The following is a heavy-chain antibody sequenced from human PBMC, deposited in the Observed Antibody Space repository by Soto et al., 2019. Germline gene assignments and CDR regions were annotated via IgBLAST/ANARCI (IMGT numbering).Heavy chain of an antibody. CDR1: GYTFSNYG. D-gene: IGHD6-19*01. Sequence: QVQLVQSGAEVKKPGASVTVSCKTSGYTFSNYGINWVRQAPGQGLEWMGWISGYNGNTNYAQTVQGRVTMTTDTSTGTVYMELRSLKSDDTAIYYCSRFIMVGGWFDPNYSHGMEAWGQGTPVTVSS. V-gene: IGHV1-18*01. J-gene: IGHJ6*02. CDR3: SRFIMVGGWFDPNYSHGMEA. CDR2: ISGYNGNT.